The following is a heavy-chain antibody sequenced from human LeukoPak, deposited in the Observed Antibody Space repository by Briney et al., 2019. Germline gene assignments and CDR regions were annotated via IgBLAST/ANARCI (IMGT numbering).Heavy chain of an antibody. CDR1: RSSVSRVGHY. J-gene: IGHJ1*01. Sequence: SETLSLTCTVSRSSVSRVGHYWGWLRPPPGQGLVWIGTIYYSGSTFYNPSLKSRVTISIDTSKNHFSLKMTSVTAADTAVYYCAEDSRNSWFYVWGQGSLVIVSS. V-gene: IGHV4-39*02. CDR3: AEDSRNSWFYV. CDR2: IYYSGST. D-gene: IGHD6-13*01.